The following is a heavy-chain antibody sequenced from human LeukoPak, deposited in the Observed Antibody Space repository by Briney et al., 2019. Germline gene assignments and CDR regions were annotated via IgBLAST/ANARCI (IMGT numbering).Heavy chain of an antibody. CDR3: ARHVVSSGPNRIDAFDI. CDR2: IYYSGST. Sequence: SETLSLTCTVSGGSISSYYWSWIRQPPGKGLEWIGYIYYSGSTNYNPSLKSRVTISVDTSKNQFSLKLSSVTAADTAVYYCARHVVSSGPNRIDAFDIWGQGTMVTVSS. CDR1: GGSISSYY. V-gene: IGHV4-59*08. J-gene: IGHJ3*02. D-gene: IGHD6-19*01.